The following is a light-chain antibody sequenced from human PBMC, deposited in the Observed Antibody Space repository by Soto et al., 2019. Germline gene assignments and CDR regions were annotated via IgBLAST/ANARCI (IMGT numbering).Light chain of an antibody. J-gene: IGKJ1*01. V-gene: IGKV1-5*03. CDR3: QYYNSYSEA. Sequence: DIQMTQSPSTLSASVGDRVTITCRASQSISSWLAWYQQKPGKAPKLLIYKASSLESGVPARFSGSGSGTEFTLTISSLQPGDFATYYCQYYNSYSEAFGQGTKVDIK. CDR2: KAS. CDR1: QSISSW.